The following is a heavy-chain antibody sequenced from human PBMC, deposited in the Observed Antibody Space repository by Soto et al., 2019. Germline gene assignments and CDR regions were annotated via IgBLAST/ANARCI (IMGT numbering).Heavy chain of an antibody. CDR3: ARDAPYYYDSSGSTRRWFDP. CDR1: GYSISSGYY. CDR2: IYHSGST. Sequence: SETLSLTCAVSGYSISSGYYWGRIRQPPGKGLEWIGSIYHSGSTYYNPSLKSRVTISVDTSKNQFSLKLSSVTAADTAVYYCARDAPYYYDSSGSTRRWFDPWGQGTLVTVSS. J-gene: IGHJ5*02. V-gene: IGHV4-38-2*02. D-gene: IGHD3-22*01.